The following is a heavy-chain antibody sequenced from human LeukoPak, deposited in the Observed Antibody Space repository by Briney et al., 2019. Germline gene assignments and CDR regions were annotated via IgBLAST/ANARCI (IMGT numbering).Heavy chain of an antibody. V-gene: IGHV4-4*07. CDR3: ARDGLGGWFDP. J-gene: IGHJ5*02. CDR2: IYTSGST. D-gene: IGHD3-10*01. Sequence: SETLSLTCTVSGGPLSSYYWRWLRQPAGKGLQGIGRIYTSGSTNYNPSLKSRVTISVDTSKNQFSLKLSSVTAADTAVYYCARDGLGGWFDPWGEGTLVTVSS. CDR1: GGPLSSYY.